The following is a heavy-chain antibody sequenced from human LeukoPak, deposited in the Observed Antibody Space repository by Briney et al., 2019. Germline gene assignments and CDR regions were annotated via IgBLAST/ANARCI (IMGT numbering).Heavy chain of an antibody. CDR1: GGSFSGYY. J-gene: IGHJ4*02. Sequence: PSETLSLTCAVYGGSFSGYYWSWIRQPPGKGLEWIGEINHSGSTNYNPSLKSRVTISVDTSKNQFSLKLSSVPAADTAVYYCARPSSSWLKSDYWGQGTLVSVSS. D-gene: IGHD6-13*01. CDR3: ARPSSSWLKSDY. V-gene: IGHV4-34*01. CDR2: INHSGST.